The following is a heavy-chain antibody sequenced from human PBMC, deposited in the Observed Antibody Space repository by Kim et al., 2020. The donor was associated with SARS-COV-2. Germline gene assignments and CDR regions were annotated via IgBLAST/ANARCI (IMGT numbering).Heavy chain of an antibody. CDR2: MSNTGGT. J-gene: IGHJ4*02. CDR3: SHTDRSGWYLIAN. D-gene: IGHD6-19*01. V-gene: IGHV4-39*01. CDR1: GGSISNSFYF. Sequence: SETLSLTCTVSGGSISNSFYFWGWIRQSPGKGLEWIGTMSNTGGTYYNPSLRSRVSTSVDTSRNQFSLRLTSVTAADTAVYYCSHTDRSGWYLIANWGQGTLVTVAS.